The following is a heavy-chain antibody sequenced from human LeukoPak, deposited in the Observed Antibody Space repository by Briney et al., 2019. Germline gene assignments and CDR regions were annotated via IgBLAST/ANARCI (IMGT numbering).Heavy chain of an antibody. CDR3: TKDHGSGSYYFDY. Sequence: GESLRLSCAASGLSFSTAWMGWVRQAPGKGLEWVGRIKSKSDDGTAVYTAPVKGRFTISRDDSKDTLYLQMNSLKTEDTAVYYCTKDHGSGSYYFDYWGQGTLVTVSS. J-gene: IGHJ4*02. CDR2: IKSKSDDGTA. CDR1: GLSFSTAW. V-gene: IGHV3-15*01. D-gene: IGHD3-10*01.